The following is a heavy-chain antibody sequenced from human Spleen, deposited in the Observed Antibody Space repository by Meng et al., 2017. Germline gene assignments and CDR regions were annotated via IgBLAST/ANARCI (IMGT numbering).Heavy chain of an antibody. J-gene: IGHJ6*02. Sequence: SETLSLTCVVSGGSFSDYYRSWIRQPPGKGLEWIGEINHSGSTNYNPSLESRATISVDTSQNQFSLKLSSVTAADTAVYYCARGAVVTLIFYHGMDVWGQGTTVTVSS. CDR2: INHSGST. D-gene: IGHD2-21*02. CDR3: ARGAVVTLIFYHGMDV. CDR1: GGSFSDYY. V-gene: IGHV4-34*01.